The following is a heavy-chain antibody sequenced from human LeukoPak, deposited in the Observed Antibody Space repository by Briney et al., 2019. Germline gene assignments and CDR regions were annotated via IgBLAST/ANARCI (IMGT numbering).Heavy chain of an antibody. V-gene: IGHV3-30*02. CDR1: GFTFSSYG. CDR2: IRYDGSNK. D-gene: IGHD3-3*01. J-gene: IGHJ5*02. Sequence: GGSLRLSCAASGFTFSSYGMHWVRQAPGEGLEWVAFIRYDGSNKYYADSVKGRFTISRDNSKNTLYLQMNSLRAEDTAVYYCAKDAKPRFLPQNWFDPWGQGTLVTVSS. CDR3: AKDAKPRFLPQNWFDP.